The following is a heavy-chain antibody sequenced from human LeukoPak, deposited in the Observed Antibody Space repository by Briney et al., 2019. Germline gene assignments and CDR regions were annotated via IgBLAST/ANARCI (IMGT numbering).Heavy chain of an antibody. CDR1: GGSISSYY. Sequence: PSETLSLTCTVSGGSISSYYWSWIRQPPGRGLEWIGNIYYSGSTNYNPSLKSRVTISVDTSKNQFSLKLSSVTAADTAVYYCARDIAARPYYFDYWGQGTLVTVSS. J-gene: IGHJ4*02. CDR3: ARDIAARPYYFDY. CDR2: IYYSGST. V-gene: IGHV4-59*12. D-gene: IGHD6-6*01.